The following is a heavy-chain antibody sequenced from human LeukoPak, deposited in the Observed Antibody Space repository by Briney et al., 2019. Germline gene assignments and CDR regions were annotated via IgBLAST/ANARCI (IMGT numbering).Heavy chain of an antibody. J-gene: IGHJ4*02. D-gene: IGHD6-19*01. CDR3: AKNQWRASYFDY. V-gene: IGHV3-30*18. CDR1: GFTFSSYG. CDR2: ISYDGSNK. Sequence: GGSLRLSCAASGFTFSSYGMHWVRQAPGKGLEWAAVISYDGSNKYYADSVKGRFTISRDNSKNTLYLQMNSLRAEDTAVYYCAKNQWRASYFDYWGQGTLVTVSS.